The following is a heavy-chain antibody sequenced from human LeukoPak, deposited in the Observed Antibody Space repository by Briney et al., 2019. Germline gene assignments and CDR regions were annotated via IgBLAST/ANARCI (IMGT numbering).Heavy chain of an antibody. D-gene: IGHD6-6*01. Sequence: GGSLRLSCAASGFTFSIYSMNWVRQAPGKGLEWVSAISGSGGTTYYADSLKGRFTISRDNSNNTLSLQMNSLRAEDTAVYYCAKETTIAPLLGYFDYWGQGTLVTVSS. V-gene: IGHV3-23*01. CDR3: AKETTIAPLLGYFDY. CDR1: GFTFSIYS. J-gene: IGHJ4*02. CDR2: ISGSGGTT.